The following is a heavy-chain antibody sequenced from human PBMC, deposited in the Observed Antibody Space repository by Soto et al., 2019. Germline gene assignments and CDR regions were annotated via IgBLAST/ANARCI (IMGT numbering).Heavy chain of an antibody. CDR2: INPNSGGT. Sequence: ASVKVSCKASGYTFTGYYMHWVRQAPGQGLEWMGWINPNSGGTNYAQKFQGWVTMTRDTSISTAYMELSRLRSDDTAVYYCARDRYYYDSSGSMDVWGQGTTVTVSS. D-gene: IGHD3-22*01. CDR1: GYTFTGYY. V-gene: IGHV1-2*04. J-gene: IGHJ6*02. CDR3: ARDRYYYDSSGSMDV.